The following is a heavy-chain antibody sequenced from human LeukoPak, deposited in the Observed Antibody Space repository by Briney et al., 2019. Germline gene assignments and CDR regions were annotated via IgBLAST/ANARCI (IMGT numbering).Heavy chain of an antibody. CDR3: ARLIEMATWESIDY. V-gene: IGHV4-59*01. Sequence: SETLSLTCTVSGGSISSYYWSWIRQPPGKGLEWIGYIYYSGSTNYNPSLKSRVTISVDTSKNQFSLKLSSVTAADTAVYYCARLIEMATWESIDYWGQGTLVTVSS. CDR1: GGSISSYY. J-gene: IGHJ4*02. D-gene: IGHD5-24*01. CDR2: IYYSGST.